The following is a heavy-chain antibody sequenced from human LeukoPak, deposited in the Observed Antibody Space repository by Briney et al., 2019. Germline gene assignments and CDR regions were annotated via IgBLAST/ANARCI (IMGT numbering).Heavy chain of an antibody. Sequence: GGSLRLSCAASGFTFSSYAMHWVRQAPGKGLEWVAVISYDGSNRYYADSVKGRFTISRDNSKNTLYLQMNSLRAEDTAVYYCARDGGIVGATGYYYYMDVWGKGTTVTVSS. V-gene: IGHV3-30*01. CDR2: ISYDGSNR. J-gene: IGHJ6*03. CDR3: ARDGGIVGATGYYYYMDV. D-gene: IGHD1-26*01. CDR1: GFTFSSYA.